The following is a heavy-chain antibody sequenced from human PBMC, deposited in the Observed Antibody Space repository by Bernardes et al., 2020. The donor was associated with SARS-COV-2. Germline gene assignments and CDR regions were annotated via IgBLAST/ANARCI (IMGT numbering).Heavy chain of an antibody. Sequence: SGHTLGKPTQTLTLTCPFSVFSLSPSGVGVGWIRQPPGKALEWLALIYWNDDKRYSPSLKSRLTITKDTSKNQVVLTMTNMDPVDTATYYCAHSYYSDSSGYYWDPWFDPWGQGTLVTVSS. CDR2: IYWNDDK. CDR1: VFSLSPSGVG. V-gene: IGHV2-5*01. CDR3: AHSYYSDSSGYYWDPWFDP. J-gene: IGHJ5*02. D-gene: IGHD3-22*01.